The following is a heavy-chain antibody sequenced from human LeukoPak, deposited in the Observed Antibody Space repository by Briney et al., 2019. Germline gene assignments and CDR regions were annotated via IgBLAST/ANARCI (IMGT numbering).Heavy chain of an antibody. CDR2: SIPIFGTA. CDR3: ARCRLRLLEWDAFDI. D-gene: IGHD3-3*01. J-gene: IGHJ3*02. CDR1: GGTFSSYA. Sequence: SVKVSCKASGGTFSSYAISWVRQAPGQGLEWMGGSIPIFGTANYAQKFQGRVTITADESTSTAYMELSSLRSEDTAVYYCARCRLRLLEWDAFDIWGQGTMVTVSS. V-gene: IGHV1-69*13.